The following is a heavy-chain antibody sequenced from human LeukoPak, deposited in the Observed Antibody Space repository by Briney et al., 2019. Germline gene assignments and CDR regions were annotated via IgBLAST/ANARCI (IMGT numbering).Heavy chain of an antibody. V-gene: IGHV3-21*01. D-gene: IGHD6-19*01. CDR3: ARGLAVAGAIIDY. CDR1: GFTFSSYS. CDR2: ISYI. J-gene: IGHJ4*02. Sequence: GGSLRLSCAASGFTFSSYSMNWVRQAPGKGLEWVSSISYIYYADSVKGRFTISRDNAKNSLYLQMNSLRAEDTAVYYCARGLAVAGAIIDYWGQGTLVTVPS.